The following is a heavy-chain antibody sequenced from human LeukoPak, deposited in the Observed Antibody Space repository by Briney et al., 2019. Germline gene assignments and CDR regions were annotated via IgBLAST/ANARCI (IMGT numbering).Heavy chain of an antibody. Sequence: GESLKISCKGSGYSFPSFWITWVRQMPGKGLEWMGSIDPSDSYTNYSPSFQGHVTISADKSISTAYLQWSSLMASDTAMYYCARTYYDILTGYSLSDYWGQGTLVTVSS. D-gene: IGHD3-9*01. CDR1: GYSFPSFW. J-gene: IGHJ4*02. V-gene: IGHV5-10-1*01. CDR2: IDPSDSYT. CDR3: ARTYYDILTGYSLSDY.